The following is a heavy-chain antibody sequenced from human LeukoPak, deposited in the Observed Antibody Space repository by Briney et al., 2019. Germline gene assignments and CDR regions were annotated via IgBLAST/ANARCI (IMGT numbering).Heavy chain of an antibody. J-gene: IGHJ4*02. D-gene: IGHD6-13*01. CDR2: INPSGGST. Sequence: ASVKVSCKASGYTFTSYYMHWVRQAPGQGLEWMGIINPSGGSTSYAQKFQGRVTMTRNTSISTAYMELSSLRSEDTAVYYCARGYRRRDKQQPGIYYFDYWGQGTLVTVSS. CDR3: ARGYRRRDKQQPGIYYFDY. V-gene: IGHV1-46*01. CDR1: GYTFTSYY.